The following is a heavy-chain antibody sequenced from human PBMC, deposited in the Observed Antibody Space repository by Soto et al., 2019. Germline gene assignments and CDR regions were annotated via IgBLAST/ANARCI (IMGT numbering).Heavy chain of an antibody. D-gene: IGHD3-16*01. V-gene: IGHV4-4*07. CDR3: PADKGGGGRAFDY. Sequence: QVQIQESGPGLVKASDTLSLTCAVSGVSIGNFFWNWVRQPAGGPLEWVGRVCIRGITTYNPSLKGRLIRSTDTSKNQLSLRLTSVTAADTAVYYCPADKGGGGRAFDYWGQGVLDTVSS. CDR2: VCIRGIT. CDR1: GVSIGNFF. J-gene: IGHJ4*02.